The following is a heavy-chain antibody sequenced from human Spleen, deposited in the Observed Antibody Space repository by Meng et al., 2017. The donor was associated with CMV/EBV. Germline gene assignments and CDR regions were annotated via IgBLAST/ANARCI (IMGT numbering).Heavy chain of an antibody. CDR3: AREIAVAGTPDAFDI. D-gene: IGHD6-19*01. J-gene: IGHJ3*02. CDR1: GYTFTDYY. Sequence: SVKVSCKAYGYTFTDYYIHWVRQAPGQGLEWMGGIIPIFGTPNCAQKFQGRVTITTDESTSTAYMELNSLRSEDTALYYCAREIAVAGTPDAFDIWGQGTMVTVSS. CDR2: IIPIFGTP. V-gene: IGHV1-69*05.